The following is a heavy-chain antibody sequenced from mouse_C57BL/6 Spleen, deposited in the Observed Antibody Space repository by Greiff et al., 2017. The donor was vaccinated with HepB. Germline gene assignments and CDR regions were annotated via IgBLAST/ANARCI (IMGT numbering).Heavy chain of an antibody. Sequence: VQLKESGPELVKPGASVKISCKASGYSFTGYYMNWVKQSPEKSLEWIGEINPSTGGTTYNQKFKAKATLTVDKSSSTAYMQLKSLTSEDSAVYYCANMYYYGSRWFAYWGQGTLVTVSA. V-gene: IGHV1-42*01. CDR3: ANMYYYGSRWFAY. CDR1: GYSFTGYY. J-gene: IGHJ3*01. D-gene: IGHD1-1*01. CDR2: INPSTGGT.